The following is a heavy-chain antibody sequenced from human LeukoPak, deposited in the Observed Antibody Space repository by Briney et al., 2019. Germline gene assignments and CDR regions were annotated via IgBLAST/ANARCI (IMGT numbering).Heavy chain of an antibody. D-gene: IGHD3-10*01. CDR2: IYSGGST. Sequence: GGSVRLSCAASGFTVSSNYMSWVRQAPGKGLEWVSVIYSGGSTYYADSVKGRFTISRDNSKNTLYLQMNSLRAEDTALYYCARDGAMVRGIIMTDWGQGNLVSVSS. V-gene: IGHV3-53*01. CDR3: ARDGAMVRGIIMTD. J-gene: IGHJ4*02. CDR1: GFTVSSNY.